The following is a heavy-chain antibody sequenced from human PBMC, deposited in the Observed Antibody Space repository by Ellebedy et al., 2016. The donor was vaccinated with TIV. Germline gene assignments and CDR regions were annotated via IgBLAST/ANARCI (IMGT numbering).Heavy chain of an antibody. D-gene: IGHD3-22*01. Sequence: GGSLRLSCAASGFTFSSYSMNWVRQAPGKGLEWVSYISSSSSTIYYADSVKGRFTISRDNAKNSLYLQMNSLRAEDTAVYYCGKGKGGYYSPCDYWGQGTLVTVSS. V-gene: IGHV3-48*04. CDR3: GKGKGGYYSPCDY. J-gene: IGHJ4*02. CDR2: ISSSSSTI. CDR1: GFTFSSYS.